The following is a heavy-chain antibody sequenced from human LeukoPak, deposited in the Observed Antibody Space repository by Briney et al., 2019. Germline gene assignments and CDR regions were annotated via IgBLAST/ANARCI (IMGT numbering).Heavy chain of an antibody. J-gene: IGHJ4*02. Sequence: SETLSLTCTVSGGSISSYYWSWIRQPPGKGLEWIGYTSYNGSTNYNPSLKSRVTISVDTSKNQFSLKLSSVTAADTAVYYCARYVWGSYPTFEDCWGQGTLVTVSS. CDR2: TSYNGST. CDR3: ARYVWGSYPTFEDC. D-gene: IGHD3-16*02. CDR1: GGSISSYY. V-gene: IGHV4-59*01.